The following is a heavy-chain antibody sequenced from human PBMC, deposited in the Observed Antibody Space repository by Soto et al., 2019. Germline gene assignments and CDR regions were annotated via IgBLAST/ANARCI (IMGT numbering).Heavy chain of an antibody. CDR3: AKEVGTTHDYNYTIDV. Sequence: QVQLVQSGAEVKKPGSSVKVSCKASGGIFSNYAISWVRQAPGQGLEWMWWIIPIYGITKYAQKFQGRVTIPAYESPTTVYMEQSSLRSDDTAVYYCAKEVGTTHDYNYTIDVWGQGTSVIVSA. V-gene: IGHV1-69*01. D-gene: IGHD1-1*01. J-gene: IGHJ6*01. CDR1: GGIFSNYA. CDR2: IIPIYGIT.